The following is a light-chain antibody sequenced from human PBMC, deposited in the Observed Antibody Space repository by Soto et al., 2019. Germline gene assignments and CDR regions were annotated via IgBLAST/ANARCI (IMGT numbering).Light chain of an antibody. V-gene: IGKV4-1*01. CDR3: QQYYTTPPYS. J-gene: IGKJ2*03. CDR2: WAS. Sequence: DVVMTQSADSLAVSLGERATINCKASQSVLHTSNNKNYLAWYQQKPGQPPKLLIYWASTRESRVPDRFSGSGSGTDFTLSISSLQAEDVAVYYWQQYYTTPPYSFGQGTKLELK. CDR1: QSVLHTSNNKNY.